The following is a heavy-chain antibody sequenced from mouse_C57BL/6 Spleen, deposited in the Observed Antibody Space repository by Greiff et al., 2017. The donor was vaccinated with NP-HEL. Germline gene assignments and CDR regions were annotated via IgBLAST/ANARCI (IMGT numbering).Heavy chain of an antibody. CDR1: GYAFSSYW. Sequence: QVQLQQSGAELVKPGASVKISCKASGYAFSSYWMNWVKQRPGKGLEWIGQIYPGDGDTNYNGKFKGKATLTADKSSSTAYMQLSSLTSEDSAVYFGARVGGLAYYSKGGAMDYWGQGTSVTVSS. D-gene: IGHD2-5*01. J-gene: IGHJ4*01. V-gene: IGHV1-80*01. CDR3: ARVGGLAYYSKGGAMDY. CDR2: IYPGDGDT.